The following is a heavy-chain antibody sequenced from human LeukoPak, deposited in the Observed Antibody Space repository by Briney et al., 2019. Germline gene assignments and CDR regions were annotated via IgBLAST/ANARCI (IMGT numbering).Heavy chain of an antibody. J-gene: IGHJ3*02. CDR1: SGSISGYY. CDR2: IHYSGGT. CDR3: ARHGTGQKAFNI. V-gene: IGHV4-59*08. Sequence: SETLSLTCTVSSGSISGYYWSWIRQPPGKGLEWIGQIHYSGGTIYNPSLKSRVTISVDTSKNQFSLKLSSGSAAVTAAYYCARHGTGQKAFNIWGQGTMVTVSS. D-gene: IGHD1-14*01.